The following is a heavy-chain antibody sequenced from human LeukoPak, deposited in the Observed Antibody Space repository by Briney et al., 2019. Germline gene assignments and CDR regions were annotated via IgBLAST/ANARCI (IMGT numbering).Heavy chain of an antibody. V-gene: IGHV3-21*04. CDR1: GFTFGDYS. J-gene: IGHJ4*02. CDR3: AGAGDSLTDY. CDR2: ITNSGSYI. Sequence: PGGSLRLSCAASGFTFGDYSMNWVRQFPGKGLEWVSSITNSGSYIHYADSVKGRFTISRDNARNSLYLQMNSLRAEDTAVYYCAGAGDSLTDYWGQGTLVTVSS. D-gene: IGHD2-21*02.